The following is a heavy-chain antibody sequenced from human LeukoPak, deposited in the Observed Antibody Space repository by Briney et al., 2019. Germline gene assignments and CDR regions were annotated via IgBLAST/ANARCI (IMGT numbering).Heavy chain of an antibody. D-gene: IGHD1-26*01. CDR2: INHFGST. J-gene: IGHJ4*02. CDR1: GGSFIGYY. Sequence: SETMSLTCAVYGGSFIGYYWSWIRQPPGKGLEWIGEINHFGSTNYNPSLKSRVTISIDTSKNQFSLKLSSVTAADTAVYYCARIRSRKWGFDYWGQGTLVTVSS. CDR3: ARIRSRKWGFDY. V-gene: IGHV4-34*01.